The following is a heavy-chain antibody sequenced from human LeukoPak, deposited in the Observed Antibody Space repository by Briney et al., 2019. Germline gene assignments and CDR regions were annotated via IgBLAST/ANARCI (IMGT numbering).Heavy chain of an antibody. J-gene: IGHJ4*02. D-gene: IGHD3-22*01. Sequence: GASVKVSCTASGYTFTGYYMHWVRQAPGQGLEWMGWINPNSGGTNYAQKFQGRVTMTRDTSISTAYMELSRLRSDDTAVYYCARNYYYDSSGYPLWGYWGQGTLVTVSS. CDR3: ARNYYYDSSGYPLWGY. V-gene: IGHV1-2*02. CDR1: GYTFTGYY. CDR2: INPNSGGT.